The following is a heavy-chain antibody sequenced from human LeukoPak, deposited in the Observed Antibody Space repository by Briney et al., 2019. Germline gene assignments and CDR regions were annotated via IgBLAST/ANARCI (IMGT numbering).Heavy chain of an antibody. CDR1: GFTFSSYA. D-gene: IGHD5-18*01. CDR2: ISYDGSNK. Sequence: GRSLRLSCAASGFTFSSYAMHWVRQAPGKGLEWVAVISYDGSNKYYADSVKGRFTISRDNSKNTLYLQMNSLRGEDTAVYYCARDHYSYGPDYWGQGTLVTVSS. V-gene: IGHV3-30-3*01. J-gene: IGHJ4*02. CDR3: ARDHYSYGPDY.